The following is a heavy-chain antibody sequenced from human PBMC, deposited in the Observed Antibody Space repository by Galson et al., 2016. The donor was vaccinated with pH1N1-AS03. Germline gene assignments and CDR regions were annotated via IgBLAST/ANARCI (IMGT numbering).Heavy chain of an antibody. J-gene: IGHJ6*03. Sequence: SLRLSCAASGFNFDKYTMTWVRQAPGKGLEWISSISSNSASTYYADSLKGRFTVSRDNAKNSLYLQMDGLSAEDTAVYYCAKVGGVFDWDDYNYMDVWGPGTTVTVAS. V-gene: IGHV3-21*04. D-gene: IGHD3-9*01. CDR2: ISSNSAST. CDR3: AKVGGVFDWDDYNYMDV. CDR1: GFNFDKYT.